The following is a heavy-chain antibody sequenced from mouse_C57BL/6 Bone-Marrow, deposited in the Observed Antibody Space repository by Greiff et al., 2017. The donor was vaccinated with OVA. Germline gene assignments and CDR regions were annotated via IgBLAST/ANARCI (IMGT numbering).Heavy chain of an antibody. CDR1: GYTFTSYW. V-gene: IGHV1-59*01. CDR3: FENYYAMDC. CDR2: IDPSDSYT. Sequence: QVQLKQSGAELVRPGTSVKLSCKASGYTFTSYWMPWVKQRPGQGLEWIGVIDPSDSYTNYNQKFKGKATLTVDTSSSTAYMQLSSLTSEDSAVYYCFENYYAMDCWGQGTSVTVSS. J-gene: IGHJ4*01.